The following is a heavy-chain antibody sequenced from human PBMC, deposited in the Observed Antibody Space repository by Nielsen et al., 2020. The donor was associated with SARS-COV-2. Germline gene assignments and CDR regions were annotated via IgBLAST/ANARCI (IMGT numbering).Heavy chain of an antibody. Sequence: GESLKISCAASGFTFSSYEMNWVRQAPGKGLEWVSSISSSSSYIYYADSVKGRFTISRDNAKNSLYLQMNSLRAEDTAVYYCARGPYYDFWSGYFANQLGASFDYWGQGTLVTVSS. CDR2: ISSSSSYI. J-gene: IGHJ4*02. CDR3: ARGPYYDFWSGYFANQLGASFDY. D-gene: IGHD3-3*01. CDR1: GFTFSSYE. V-gene: IGHV3-21*01.